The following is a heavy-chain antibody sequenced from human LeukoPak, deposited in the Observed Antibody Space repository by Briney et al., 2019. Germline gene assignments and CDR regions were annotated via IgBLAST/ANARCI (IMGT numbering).Heavy chain of an antibody. CDR3: ARGPDLGSYFAWFGP. V-gene: IGHV4-34*01. Sequence: PSETLSLTCAVYGGSFSGYFWNWIRQPPGKGLEWIGEINHSGSTHHNPSLKSRVTISIDTSKNQISLKLSSVTAADTAVYYCARGPDLGSYFAWFGPWGQGALVTVSS. J-gene: IGHJ5*02. CDR2: INHSGST. D-gene: IGHD3-10*01. CDR1: GGSFSGYF.